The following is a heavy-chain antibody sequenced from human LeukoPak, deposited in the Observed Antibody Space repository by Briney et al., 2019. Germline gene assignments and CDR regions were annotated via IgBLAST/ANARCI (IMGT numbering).Heavy chain of an antibody. D-gene: IGHD3-10*01. CDR1: GASVTSGGFY. Sequence: SETLSLTCSVSGASVTSGGFYWGWLRQPPGKGPEWIATIYYTGSTYYNPSLKSRVTISIDTSKNQFSLRLTSVTATDTAVYHCARHSGSGSLSRPFDPWGQGTLVTVSS. J-gene: IGHJ5*02. CDR2: IYYTGST. CDR3: ARHSGSGSLSRPFDP. V-gene: IGHV4-39*01.